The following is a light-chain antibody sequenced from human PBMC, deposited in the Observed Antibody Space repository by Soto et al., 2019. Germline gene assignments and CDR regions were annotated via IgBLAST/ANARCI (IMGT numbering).Light chain of an antibody. CDR3: QKSYSTPRT. CDR2: AAS. CDR1: QRISSY. V-gene: IGKV1-39*01. Sequence: DIQMTQSPSSLSASVGDRVTITCRASQRISSYLNWYQQKPGKAPKLLIYAASSLQSGVPSRFSGSGSGTDVTLTISSLQPEDFTTYYCQKSYSTPRTFGQGTKVEIK. J-gene: IGKJ1*01.